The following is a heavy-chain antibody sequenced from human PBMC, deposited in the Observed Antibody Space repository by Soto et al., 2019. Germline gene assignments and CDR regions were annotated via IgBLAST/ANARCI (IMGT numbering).Heavy chain of an antibody. CDR1: GYTFTSYA. CDR3: ARARPTYYDFWSGFRWFDP. CDR2: INAGNGNT. J-gene: IGHJ5*02. V-gene: IGHV1-3*01. Sequence: ASVKVSCKASGYTFTSYAMHWVRQAPGQRLEWMGWINAGNGNTKYSQKFQGRVTITRDTSASTAYMELSSLRSEDTAVYYCARARPTYYDFWSGFRWFDPWGQGTLVTVSS. D-gene: IGHD3-3*01.